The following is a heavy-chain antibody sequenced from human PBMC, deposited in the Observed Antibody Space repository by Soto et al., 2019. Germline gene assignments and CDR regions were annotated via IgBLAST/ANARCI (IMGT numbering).Heavy chain of an antibody. CDR3: ARDRGVVVPAAIGVGYDAFDI. CDR2: IYYSGST. Sequence: LSLTCTVPGGSISSYYWSWIRQPPGKGLEWIGYIYYSGSTNYNPSLKSRVTISVDTSKNQFSLKLSSVTAADTAVYYCARDRGVVVPAAIGVGYDAFDIWGQGTMVTVSS. CDR1: GGSISSYY. J-gene: IGHJ3*02. V-gene: IGHV4-59*01. D-gene: IGHD2-2*01.